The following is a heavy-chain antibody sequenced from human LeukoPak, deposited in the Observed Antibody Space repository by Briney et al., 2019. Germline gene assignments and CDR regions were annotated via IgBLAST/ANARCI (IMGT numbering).Heavy chain of an antibody. Sequence: SETLSLTCTVSGGSISSYYWSWIRQPAGKGLEWIGRIYTSGSTNYDPSLKSRVTMSVDTSKNQFSLKLSSVTAADTAVYYCAKGTYYYDSSGYGGFDPWGQGTLVTVSS. V-gene: IGHV4-4*07. J-gene: IGHJ5*02. CDR1: GGSISSYY. D-gene: IGHD3-22*01. CDR3: AKGTYYYDSSGYGGFDP. CDR2: IYTSGST.